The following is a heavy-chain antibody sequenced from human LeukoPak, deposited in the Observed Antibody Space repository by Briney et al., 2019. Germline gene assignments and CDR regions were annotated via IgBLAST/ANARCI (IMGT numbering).Heavy chain of an antibody. J-gene: IGHJ6*03. D-gene: IGHD5-12*01. CDR2: ITTGNSFL. V-gene: IGHV3-21*01. CDR3: ARGAATRKSGFYYSMDV. CDR1: GFTFSSYN. Sequence: GGSLRLSCAASGFTFSSYNVKWARQPPGKGRECVSSITTGNSFLYFAASVKGRFTISRDHANNSLYLQMNSLRADDTAVYYCARGAATRKSGFYYSMDVWGKGTTVTVSS.